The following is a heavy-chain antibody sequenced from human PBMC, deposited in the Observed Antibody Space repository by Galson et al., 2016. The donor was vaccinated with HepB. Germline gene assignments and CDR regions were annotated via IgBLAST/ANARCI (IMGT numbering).Heavy chain of an antibody. CDR1: GFILSDYY. J-gene: IGHJ4*02. Sequence: SLILSCAASGFILSDYYMDWVRQAPGMGLEWVGRTRNRARINTTDFVASVKGRLTILRDNSRSSVFLHMNGLKPEDAAIYYCTRTGLGDFDYWGRGTLVTVSS. CDR3: TRTGLGDFDY. CDR2: TRNRARINTT. V-gene: IGHV3-72*01.